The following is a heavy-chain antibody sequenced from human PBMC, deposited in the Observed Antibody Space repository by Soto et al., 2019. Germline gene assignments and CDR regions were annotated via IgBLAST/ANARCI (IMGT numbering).Heavy chain of an antibody. J-gene: IGHJ5*02. Sequence: QVQLVQSGAEVRNPGASVKVSCKASGYIFTSYGISWVRQAPGQGLEWMGWISSYNGNTNYAQKVQGRVTMTTDKSATTTSMELRSLTSDDTAVYYCTRGPRYCSTSMCFSGVTWFDPWGQGTLVTVSS. D-gene: IGHD2-2*01. V-gene: IGHV1-18*01. CDR3: TRGPRYCSTSMCFSGVTWFDP. CDR2: ISSYNGNT. CDR1: GYIFTSYG.